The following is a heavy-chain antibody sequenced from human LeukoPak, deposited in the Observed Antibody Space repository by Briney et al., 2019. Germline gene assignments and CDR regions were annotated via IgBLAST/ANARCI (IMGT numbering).Heavy chain of an antibody. J-gene: IGHJ4*02. Sequence: GASVKVSCKVSGYTLTELSMHWVRQAPGQGLEWMGWINTNTGNPTYAQGFTGRFVFSLDTSVSTAYLQISSLKAEDTAVYYCARDGSGWYLLTDYWGQGTLVTVSS. V-gene: IGHV7-4-1*02. CDR1: GYTLTELS. D-gene: IGHD6-19*01. CDR3: ARDGSGWYLLTDY. CDR2: INTNTGNP.